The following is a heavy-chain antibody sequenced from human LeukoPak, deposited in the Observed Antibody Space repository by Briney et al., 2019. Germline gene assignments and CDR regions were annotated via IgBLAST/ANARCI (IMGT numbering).Heavy chain of an antibody. V-gene: IGHV3-23*01. J-gene: IGHJ4*02. Sequence: GASLRLSCAASGFTFSSYAMSWVRQAPGKGLEWVSAISGSGGSTYYADSVKGRFTISRDNSKNTLYLQMNSLRAEDTAVYCCAKDSDSSSWPPSIDYWGQGTLVTVSS. D-gene: IGHD6-13*01. CDR3: AKDSDSSSWPPSIDY. CDR2: ISGSGGST. CDR1: GFTFSSYA.